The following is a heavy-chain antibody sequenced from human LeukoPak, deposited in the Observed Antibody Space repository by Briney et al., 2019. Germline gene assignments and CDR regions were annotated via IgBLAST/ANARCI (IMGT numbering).Heavy chain of an antibody. V-gene: IGHV2-5*02. J-gene: IGHJ4*02. CDR3: AHRRGAARPQYYFDY. D-gene: IGHD6-6*01. CDR2: IYWDDDK. CDR1: GFSLSTSEVG. Sequence: SGPTLVKPTQTLTLTCTFSGFSLSTSEVGVGWIRQPPGKALEWLALIYWDDDKRYSPSLKSRLTITKDTSKNQVVLTMTNMDPVDTATYYCAHRRGAARPQYYFDYWGQGTLVTVSS.